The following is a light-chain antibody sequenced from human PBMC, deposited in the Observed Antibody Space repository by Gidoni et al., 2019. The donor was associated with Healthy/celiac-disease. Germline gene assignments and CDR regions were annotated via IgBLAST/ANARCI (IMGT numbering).Light chain of an antibody. CDR3: QQYNSYSPWT. CDR1: QSISSW. V-gene: IGKV1-5*03. CDR2: KAS. J-gene: IGKJ1*01. Sequence: DIQMTQSPSTLSASVGDRVTITCRASQSISSWLAWYQQKPGKAPKLLIYKASSLESGVPSRFSGSGSGTEFTLTISSLQPDDFATCYCQQYNSYSPWTFXXXTKVEIK.